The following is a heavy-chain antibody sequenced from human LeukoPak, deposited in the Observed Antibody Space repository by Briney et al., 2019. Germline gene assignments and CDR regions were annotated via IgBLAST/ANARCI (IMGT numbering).Heavy chain of an antibody. J-gene: IGHJ3*02. CDR1: GYTFTGYY. CDR3: ARDDGSGSYYNARALDI. V-gene: IGHV1-2*02. CDR2: INPNSGGT. D-gene: IGHD3-10*01. Sequence: ASVKVSCKASGYTFTGYYMQGVRQAPGQGLEWMGWINPNSGGTNYAQKFQGRVTMTRDTSISTAYMELSRLSSDDTAVYYCARDDGSGSYYNARALDIWGQGTMVTVSS.